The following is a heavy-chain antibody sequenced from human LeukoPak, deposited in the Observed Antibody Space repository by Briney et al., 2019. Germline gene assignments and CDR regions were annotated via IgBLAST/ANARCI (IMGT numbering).Heavy chain of an antibody. CDR2: ISTTSGNI. CDR3: ARLAGGSYSDY. V-gene: IGHV3-21*01. J-gene: IGHJ4*02. D-gene: IGHD1-26*01. CDR1: GFTFSSYS. Sequence: GGSLRLSCAASGFTFSSYSMNWVRQAPGKGLEWVAAISTTSGNIYYADSVKGRFTISRDNAKNSLYLQMNSLRVEDTAVYYCARLAGGSYSDYWGQGTLVTVSS.